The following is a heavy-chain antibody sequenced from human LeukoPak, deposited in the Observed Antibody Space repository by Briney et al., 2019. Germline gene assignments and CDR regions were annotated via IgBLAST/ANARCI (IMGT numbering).Heavy chain of an antibody. D-gene: IGHD1-26*01. Sequence: SETLSLTCTVSGGSISSSSYYWGWIRQPPGKGLEWIGSIYYSGSTYYNPSLKSRVTISVDTSKNQFSLKLSSVTAADTAVYYCARHPPWGPPYYGMDVWGQGTTVAVSS. CDR1: GGSISSSSYY. V-gene: IGHV4-39*01. CDR2: IYYSGST. J-gene: IGHJ6*02. CDR3: ARHPPWGPPYYGMDV.